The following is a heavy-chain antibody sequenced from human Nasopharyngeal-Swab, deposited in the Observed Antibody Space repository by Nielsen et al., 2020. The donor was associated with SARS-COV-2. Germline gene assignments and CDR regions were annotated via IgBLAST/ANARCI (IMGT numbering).Heavy chain of an antibody. Sequence: GESLKISCAASGFSFSTYTMNWVRQAPGKGLEWLSSISSDSGAKYHADSVKGRFTISRDNAKNTLYLQMNSLRAEDTAMYYCHLSSGYDGYINYWGQGTLVTVSS. CDR1: GFSFSTYT. D-gene: IGHD3-22*01. J-gene: IGHJ4*02. CDR3: HLSSGYDGYINY. V-gene: IGHV3-21*01. CDR2: ISSDSGAK.